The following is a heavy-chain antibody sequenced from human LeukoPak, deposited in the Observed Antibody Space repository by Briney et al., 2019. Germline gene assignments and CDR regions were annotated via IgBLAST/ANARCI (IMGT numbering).Heavy chain of an antibody. D-gene: IGHD3-22*01. CDR1: GFTFSSYS. CDR3: ARKQITMIVVAFYYMDV. V-gene: IGHV3-48*04. J-gene: IGHJ6*03. CDR2: ISSSSSTI. Sequence: GGFLRLSCAASGFTFSSYSMNWVRQAPGKGLEWVSYISSSSSTIYYADSVKGRFTISRDNAKNSLYLQMNSLRAEDTAVYYCARKQITMIVVAFYYMDVWGKGTTVTVSS.